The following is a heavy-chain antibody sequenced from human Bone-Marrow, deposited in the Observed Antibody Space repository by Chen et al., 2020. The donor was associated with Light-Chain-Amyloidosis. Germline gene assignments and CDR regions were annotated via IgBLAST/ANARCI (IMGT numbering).Heavy chain of an antibody. D-gene: IGHD5-12*01. V-gene: IGHV5-51*01. CDR3: ARRRDGYNFDY. CDR1: GYTFPNYW. CDR2: IYPDDSDG. Sequence: EVQLEQSGPEVKKPGESLKISCKGSGYTFPNYWIGWVRQMPGKGLEWMGVIYPDDSDGRYSPSFEGQVTISADKSITTAYLQWRSLKASDTAMYYCARRRDGYNFDYWGQGTLVTVSS. J-gene: IGHJ4*02.